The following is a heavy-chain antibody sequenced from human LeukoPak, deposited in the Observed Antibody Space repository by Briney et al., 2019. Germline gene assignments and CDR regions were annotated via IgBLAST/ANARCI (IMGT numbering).Heavy chain of an antibody. Sequence: SVKVSCKASGGAFSSYAISWVRQAPGQGLEWMGRIIPILGIANYAQKFQGRVTITADKSTSTAYMELSSLRSEDTAVYYCARGQYQLLGMYNWFDPWGQGTLVTVSS. D-gene: IGHD2-2*01. CDR3: ARGQYQLLGMYNWFDP. J-gene: IGHJ5*02. CDR2: IIPILGIA. CDR1: GGAFSSYA. V-gene: IGHV1-69*04.